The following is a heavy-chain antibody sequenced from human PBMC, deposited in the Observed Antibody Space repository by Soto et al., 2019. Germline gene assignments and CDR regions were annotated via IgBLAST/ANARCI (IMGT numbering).Heavy chain of an antibody. CDR3: VSDANCITTRCSWNWFDP. CDR1: GFTFSTYW. Sequence: GGSLGLSCAASGFTFSTYWMHWIREVPGKGLGWVSRINSDESHTYYADSVKCRFTISTDDAKNALDLEMNSLIAEDTAVFYCVSDANCITTRCSWNWFDPRGKGTLVTVSS. J-gene: IGHJ5*02. V-gene: IGHV3-74*01. CDR2: INSDESHT. D-gene: IGHD2-2*01.